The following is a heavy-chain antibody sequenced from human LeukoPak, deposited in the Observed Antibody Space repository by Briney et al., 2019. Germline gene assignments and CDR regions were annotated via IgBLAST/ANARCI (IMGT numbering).Heavy chain of an antibody. CDR3: ARDLAYSRLDY. J-gene: IGHJ4*02. Sequence: GGSLRLPCAVSGLTFSSSWMDWVRQAPGKGLEWVASINPEGSEKYSADSVKGRFTISRDNAKNSLYLQMDSLRVEDTAFYYCARDLAYSRLDYWGQGMLVTVSS. CDR1: GLTFSSSW. CDR2: INPEGSEK. V-gene: IGHV3-7*01. D-gene: IGHD5-18*01.